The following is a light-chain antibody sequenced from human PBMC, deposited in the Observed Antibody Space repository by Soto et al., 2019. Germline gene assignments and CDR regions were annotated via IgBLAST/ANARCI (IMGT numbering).Light chain of an antibody. CDR1: ESVSTN. Sequence: EVVLTQSPATLSLSPGERATLSFRASESVSTNLAWYQQRPGQATRMLIYGASARATGIPDRFSGSGAGTEFTLTISSLQSEDFAVYYCHQYNNWRTFGQGTRLEIK. CDR2: GAS. V-gene: IGKV3-15*01. J-gene: IGKJ5*01. CDR3: HQYNNWRT.